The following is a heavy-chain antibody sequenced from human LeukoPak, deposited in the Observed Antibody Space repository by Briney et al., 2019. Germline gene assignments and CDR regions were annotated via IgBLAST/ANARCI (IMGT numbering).Heavy chain of an antibody. J-gene: IGHJ4*02. V-gene: IGHV3-30*18. CDR3: AKWAVLLWFGESSSGYYFDY. CDR1: GFTFSSYG. CDR2: VSYDGSKK. Sequence: GGSLRLSCAASGFTFSSYGMHWVRQAPGKGLEWVAVVSYDGSKKYYADSVKGRFTISRDNSKNTLYLQMNSLRAEDTAVYYCAKWAVLLWFGESSSGYYFDYWGQGALVTVSS. D-gene: IGHD3-10*01.